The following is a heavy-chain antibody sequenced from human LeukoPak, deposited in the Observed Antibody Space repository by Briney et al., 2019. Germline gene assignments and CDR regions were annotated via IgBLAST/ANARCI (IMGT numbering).Heavy chain of an antibody. J-gene: IGHJ4*02. D-gene: IGHD5-24*01. CDR3: ARLRWTQMYFFDC. CDR1: GFTFGSYV. CDR2: ITGSGGGT. Sequence: ASLRLSCAAAGFTFGSYVMSWARQAPGEGLGWVSSITGSGGGTYYADSVKGRLTVSRDNPQNTLYLEMNSLRVEDPAVYYCARLRWTQMYFFDCWGQGSLVTVSS. V-gene: IGHV3-23*01.